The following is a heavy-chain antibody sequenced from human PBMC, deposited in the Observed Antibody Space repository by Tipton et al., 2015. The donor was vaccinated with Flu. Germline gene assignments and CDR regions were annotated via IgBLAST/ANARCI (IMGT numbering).Heavy chain of an antibody. J-gene: IGHJ4*02. Sequence: TLSLTCTVSGSSISGHSWSWIRQPPGKGLEWIGSTYYSGTTYYNPSLTSRVAISLDTSKNQLSLNLTSVTAADTAVYYCARLSYYDVDLKNFYFEDWGQGTLVTVSS. D-gene: IGHD3-10*02. CDR2: TYYSGTT. V-gene: IGHV4-59*05. CDR3: ARLSYYDVDLKNFYFED. CDR1: GSSISGHS.